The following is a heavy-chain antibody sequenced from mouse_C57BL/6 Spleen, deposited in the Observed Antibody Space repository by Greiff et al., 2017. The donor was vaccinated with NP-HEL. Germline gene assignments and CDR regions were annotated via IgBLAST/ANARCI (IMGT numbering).Heavy chain of an antibody. CDR2: FHPYNDDT. J-gene: IGHJ3*01. V-gene: IGHV1-47*01. D-gene: IGHD2-4*01. CDR1: GYTFTTYP. Sequence: QVQLKQSGAELVKPGASVKMSCKTSGYTFTTYPIEWMKQNHGKSLEWIGNFHPYNDDTKYNEKFKGKATLTVEKSSSTVYLELSRLTSDDSAVYYCARMGDYDRGFAYWGQGTLVTVSA. CDR3: ARMGDYDRGFAY.